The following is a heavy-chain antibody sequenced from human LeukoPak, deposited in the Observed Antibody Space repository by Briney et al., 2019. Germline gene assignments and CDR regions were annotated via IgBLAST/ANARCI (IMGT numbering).Heavy chain of an antibody. J-gene: IGHJ4*02. CDR3: ATGINYNSGWYGSFDS. CDR2: IYPNTGGT. V-gene: IGHV1-2*02. CDR1: GYTFTDYY. D-gene: IGHD6-19*01. Sequence: GASVKVSFKASGYTFTDYYIHWVRQAPGQGLEWIGWIYPNTGGTNYPQQFEGRITMTRDTAISTAYMELTRLSFDDTAVYYCATGINYNSGWYGSFDSWGQGSLVTVSS.